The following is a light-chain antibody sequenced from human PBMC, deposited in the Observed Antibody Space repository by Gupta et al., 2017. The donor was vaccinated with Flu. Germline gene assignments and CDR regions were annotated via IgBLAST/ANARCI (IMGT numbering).Light chain of an antibody. Sequence: DIVLTQYPGTLSLSPGERATLYCRASQTISNNYLAWYQQKPGQAPRLLIYGASTRATGSPDRFSGSGDGTDVTLTIIIREHEDFAVYYCQQLANSPPSSFGQWTNMDIK. J-gene: IGKJ2*01. CDR2: GAS. V-gene: IGKV3-20*01. CDR3: QQLANSPPSS. CDR1: QTISNNY.